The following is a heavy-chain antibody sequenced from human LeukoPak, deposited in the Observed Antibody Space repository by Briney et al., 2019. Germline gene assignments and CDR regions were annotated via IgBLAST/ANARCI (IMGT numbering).Heavy chain of an antibody. V-gene: IGHV1-46*01. CDR3: ARDGSGKTTVTIFDY. D-gene: IGHD4-17*01. J-gene: IGHJ4*02. CDR1: GYTFTSYY. Sequence: GASVKVSCKASGYTFTSYYMHWVRQAPGQGLEWMGIINPSGGSTSYAQKFQGRVTMTGDTSTSTVYMELSSLRSEDTAVYYCARDGSGKTTVTIFDYWGQGTLVTVSS. CDR2: INPSGGST.